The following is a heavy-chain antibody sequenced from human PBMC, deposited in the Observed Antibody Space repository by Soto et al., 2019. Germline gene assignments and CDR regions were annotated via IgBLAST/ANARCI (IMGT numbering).Heavy chain of an antibody. D-gene: IGHD2-15*01. CDR3: ARGGVAATRWPNWFDP. Sequence: GASVKVSCKASGGTFSSYAISWVRQAPGQGLEWMGGIIPIFGTANYAQKFQGRVTITADESTSTAYMELSSLRSEDTAVYYCARGGVAATRWPNWFDPWGQGTLVTVSS. V-gene: IGHV1-69*13. CDR1: GGTFSSYA. J-gene: IGHJ5*02. CDR2: IIPIFGTA.